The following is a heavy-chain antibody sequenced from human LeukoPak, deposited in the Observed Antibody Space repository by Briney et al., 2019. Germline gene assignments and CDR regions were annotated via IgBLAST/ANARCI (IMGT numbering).Heavy chain of an antibody. D-gene: IGHD2-15*01. J-gene: IGHJ4*02. Sequence: GGSLRLSCAASGFTFSSYGMHWVRQAPGKGLEWVVVIWYDGSNKYYADSVKGRFTISRDNSKNTLYLQMNSLKTEDTAVYYCTTDHAVLHDYWGQGTLVTVSS. CDR1: GFTFSSYG. CDR3: TTDHAVLHDY. V-gene: IGHV3-33*01. CDR2: IWYDGSNK.